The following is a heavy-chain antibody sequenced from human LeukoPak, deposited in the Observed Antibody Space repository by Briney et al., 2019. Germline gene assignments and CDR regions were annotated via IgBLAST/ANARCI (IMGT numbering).Heavy chain of an antibody. CDR3: ARHSLSEAAGSFDY. J-gene: IGHJ4*02. CDR2: IYYSGST. Sequence: PSETLSLTCTVSGGSLSSYFWHWVRQPPGKGLEWIGSIYYSGSTYYNPSLKSRVTISVDTSKNQFSLKLSSVTAADTTVYYCARHSLSEAAGSFDYWGQGTLVTVSS. CDR1: GGSLSSYF. V-gene: IGHV4-39*01. D-gene: IGHD6-13*01.